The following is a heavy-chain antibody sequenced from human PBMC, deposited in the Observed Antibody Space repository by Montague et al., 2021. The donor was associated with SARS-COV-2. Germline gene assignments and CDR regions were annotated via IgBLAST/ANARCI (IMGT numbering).Heavy chain of an antibody. V-gene: IGHV2-5*02. CDR2: LYWDDDK. J-gene: IGHJ4*01. CDR1: GFSLSTSGVG. D-gene: IGHD3-10*01. CDR3: AHIAIYGMGSYSFDF. Sequence: PALVKPTQTLTLTCTFSGFSLSTSGVGVAWIRQPPGKALEWLAPLYWDDDKRYSPSLQNRLTITKDTSNNQVVLTMTDMDPVDTAAYYGAHIAIYGMGSYSFDFWGHGTLVTVSS.